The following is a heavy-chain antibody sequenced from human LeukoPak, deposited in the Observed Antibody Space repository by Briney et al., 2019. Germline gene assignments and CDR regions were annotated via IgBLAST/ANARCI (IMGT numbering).Heavy chain of an antibody. D-gene: IGHD3-22*01. J-gene: IGHJ4*02. CDR3: ARMAYYDSSGPGFDY. CDR1: GGSISSGGYY. V-gene: IGHV4-31*03. CDR2: IYYSGST. Sequence: SETLSLTCTVSGGSISSGGYYWSWIRQHPGKGLEWIGYIYYSGSTYYNPSLKSRVTISVDTSKNQFSLKLSSATAADTAVYYCARMAYYDSSGPGFDYWGQGTLVTVSS.